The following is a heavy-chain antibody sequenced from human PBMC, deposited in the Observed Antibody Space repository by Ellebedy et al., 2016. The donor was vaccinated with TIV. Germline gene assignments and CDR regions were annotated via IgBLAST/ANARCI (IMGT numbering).Heavy chain of an antibody. CDR1: GYTFTSYG. CDR3: ARVTLAGMDV. CDR2: ISANNGDT. J-gene: IGHJ6*02. V-gene: IGHV1-18*04. Sequence: AASVKVSCKTSGYTFTSYGISWVRQAPGQGLEWMGWISANNGDTNYAQKFQGRVTMTTDTSTTTVYMELRSLRSDDTAVYYCARVTLAGMDVWGQGTTVTVSS.